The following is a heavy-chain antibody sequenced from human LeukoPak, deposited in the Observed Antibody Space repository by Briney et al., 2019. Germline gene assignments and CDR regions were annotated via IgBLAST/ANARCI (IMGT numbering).Heavy chain of an antibody. D-gene: IGHD2-21*01. V-gene: IGHV1-69*13. CDR3: ASTRPTYCGGDCYSYYFDY. Sequence: GASVKVPCKASGGTFSSYAISWVRQAPGQGLEWMGGIIPIFGTANYAQKFQGRVTITADESTSTAYMELSSLRSEDTAVYYCASTRPTYCGGDCYSYYFDYWGQGTLVTVSS. CDR2: IIPIFGTA. J-gene: IGHJ4*02. CDR1: GGTFSSYA.